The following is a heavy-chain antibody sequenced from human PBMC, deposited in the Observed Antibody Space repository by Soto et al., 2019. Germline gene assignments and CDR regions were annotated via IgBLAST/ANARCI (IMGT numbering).Heavy chain of an antibody. J-gene: IGHJ4*02. V-gene: IGHV4-59*08. CDR2: IYYSGST. CDR1: GGSISSYY. D-gene: IGHD3-9*01. CDR3: ARIDILTGYQFDY. Sequence: SETLSLTCTVSGGSISSYYWSLVRQPPGKGLEWIGYIYYSGSTNYNPSLKSRVTISVDTSKNQFSLKLSSVTAADTAVYYCARIDILTGYQFDYWGQGTLVTVSS.